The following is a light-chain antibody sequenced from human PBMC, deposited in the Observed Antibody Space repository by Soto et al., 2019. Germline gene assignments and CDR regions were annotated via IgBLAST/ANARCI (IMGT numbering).Light chain of an antibody. Sequence: AIQMTQSPPSLSASVGDTVTITCRASQGIRDDVGWYQQKPGKAPKLLMFAASHLQSGVPSRFSGSGSGADFTLTITGLQPEDFATYYCLQDYSYPWTFGQGT. V-gene: IGKV1-6*01. CDR1: QGIRDD. CDR3: LQDYSYPWT. CDR2: AAS. J-gene: IGKJ1*01.